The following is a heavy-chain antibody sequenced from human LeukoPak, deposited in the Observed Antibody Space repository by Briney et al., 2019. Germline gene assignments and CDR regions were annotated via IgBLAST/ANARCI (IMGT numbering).Heavy chain of an antibody. CDR3: AKDRTSYSSSWYGALDY. CDR2: ICGSGGNT. D-gene: IGHD6-13*01. V-gene: IGHV3-23*01. Sequence: PGGSLRLSCAASGFTFSSYSMSWVRQAPGKGLEWVSAICGSGGNTYYADSVKGRFTISRDNSKNTLYLQMNSLRAEDTAVYYCAKDRTSYSSSWYGALDYWGQGTLVTVSS. J-gene: IGHJ4*02. CDR1: GFTFSSYS.